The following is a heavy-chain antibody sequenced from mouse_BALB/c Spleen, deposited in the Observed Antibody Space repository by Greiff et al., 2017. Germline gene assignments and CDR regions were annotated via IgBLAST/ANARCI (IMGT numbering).Heavy chain of an antibody. V-gene: IGHV1-85*01. Sequence: VQLQQSGAELVKPGASVKLSCKASGYTFTSYDINWVRQRPEQGLEWIGWIFPGDGSTKYNEKFKGKATLTTDKSSSTAYMQLSRLTSEDSAVYYCARIAAVGGGGFDYWGQGTTLTVSS. CDR2: IFPGDGST. D-gene: IGHD1-1*01. CDR1: GYTFTSYD. J-gene: IGHJ2*01. CDR3: ARIAAVGGGGFDY.